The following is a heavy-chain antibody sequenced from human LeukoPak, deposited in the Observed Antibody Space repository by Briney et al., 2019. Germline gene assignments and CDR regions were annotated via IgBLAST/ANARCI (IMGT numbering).Heavy chain of an antibody. CDR3: ARAGNLDC. CDR2: INKDGSEQ. J-gene: IGHJ4*02. Sequence: GGSLRLSCVGSGFTFSSHWMSWVRQAPGKGLEWVAIINKDGSEQYYADSVKGRSTISRDNAKNSVYLQMDSLRAEDTAVHYCARAGNLDCWGQGTLVTVSS. V-gene: IGHV3-7*05. CDR1: GFTFSSHW.